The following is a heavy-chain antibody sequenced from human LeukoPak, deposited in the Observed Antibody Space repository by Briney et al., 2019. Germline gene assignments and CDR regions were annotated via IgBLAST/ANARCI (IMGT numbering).Heavy chain of an antibody. Sequence: SETLSLTCAVYGGSFSGYYWSWIRQPPGKGLGWIGEINHSGSTNYNPSLKSRVTISVDKSKNQFSLKLSSVTAADTAVYYCARRYSSSYRWFDPWGQGTLVTVSS. CDR1: GGSFSGYY. CDR2: INHSGST. CDR3: ARRYSSSYRWFDP. J-gene: IGHJ5*02. V-gene: IGHV4-34*01. D-gene: IGHD6-6*01.